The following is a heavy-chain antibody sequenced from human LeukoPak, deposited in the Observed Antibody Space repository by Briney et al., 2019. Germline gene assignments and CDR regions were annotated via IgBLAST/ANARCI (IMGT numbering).Heavy chain of an antibody. Sequence: ASVKVSCKASGYTFTSYGISWVRQAPGQGLEWMGWISAYSGDTNYAQKFQGRATMTTDTSTSTAYMELRSLSSDDTAVYYCARRTRVVVAATIDYWGQGTLVTVSS. D-gene: IGHD2-15*01. CDR3: ARRTRVVVAATIDY. V-gene: IGHV1-18*01. CDR2: ISAYSGDT. CDR1: GYTFTSYG. J-gene: IGHJ4*02.